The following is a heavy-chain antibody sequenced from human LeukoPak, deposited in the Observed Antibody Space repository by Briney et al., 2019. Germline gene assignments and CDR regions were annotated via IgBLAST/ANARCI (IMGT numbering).Heavy chain of an antibody. CDR3: ARDREPANWFDP. Sequence: PGGSLRLSCAASGLTVSSNYLNWVRQAPGQGLEWVSIIYSSGNTYYADSVKGRFIISRDNSKNTLYLQMTSLRLEDTAVYYCARDREPANWFDPWGQGTLVTVSS. CDR1: GLTVSSNY. V-gene: IGHV3-53*01. D-gene: IGHD1-26*01. CDR2: IYSSGNT. J-gene: IGHJ5*02.